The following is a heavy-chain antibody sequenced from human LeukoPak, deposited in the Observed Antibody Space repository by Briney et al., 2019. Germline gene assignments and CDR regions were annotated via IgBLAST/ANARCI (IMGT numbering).Heavy chain of an antibody. V-gene: IGHV4-61*05. Sequence: SETLSLTCTVSGGSISSSSYYWGWIRQPPGKGLEGIGYIYYSGSTNYNPSLKSRVTISADTSKNQFSLKLSSVTAADTAVYYCASSGSFRQQLVKWGQGTLVTVSS. CDR1: GGSISSSSYY. CDR2: IYYSGST. D-gene: IGHD6-13*01. CDR3: ASSGSFRQQLVK. J-gene: IGHJ4*02.